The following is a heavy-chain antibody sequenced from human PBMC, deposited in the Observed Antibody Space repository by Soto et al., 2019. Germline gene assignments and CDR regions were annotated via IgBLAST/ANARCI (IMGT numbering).Heavy chain of an antibody. J-gene: IGHJ4*02. CDR3: ATDQTREGTYDGNSLDY. CDR2: IIPIFGTT. V-gene: IGHV1-69*12. D-gene: IGHD5-12*01. Sequence: QVQLVQSGAEVKRPGSSVKVSCTASGGTFSNHAINWVRQAPGQGIEWMGVIIPIFGTTDYAQEFQGRVSFTADESTTAAYMELSSLRSEDIAMYYCATDQTREGTYDGNSLDYWGQGTLLTVSS. CDR1: GGTFSNHA.